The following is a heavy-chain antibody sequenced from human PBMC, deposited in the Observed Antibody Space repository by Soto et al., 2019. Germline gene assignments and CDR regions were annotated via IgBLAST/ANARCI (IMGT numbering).Heavy chain of an antibody. Sequence: GGSLRLSCAASGFSFSSYGMHWVRQAPGKGLEWVAGIWYDGSNKYYGDSAKGRLTISRDNSMNTLYLEMNSLRAEDTAVYYCARVSGAGYYDRTCYFDYWGQGTLVTVSS. D-gene: IGHD3-22*01. CDR2: IWYDGSNK. J-gene: IGHJ4*02. CDR1: GFSFSSYG. CDR3: ARVSGAGYYDRTCYFDY. V-gene: IGHV3-33*01.